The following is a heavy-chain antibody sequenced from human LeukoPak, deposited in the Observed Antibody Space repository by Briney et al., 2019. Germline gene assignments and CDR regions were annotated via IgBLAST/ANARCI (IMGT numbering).Heavy chain of an antibody. CDR2: INPNNGGI. CDR3: ARVREVYYYYYMDV. Sequence: ASVKVSCKASGYSFIGYYMHWVRQAPGQGLEWMGWINPNNGGIYYAQKFQGRVTMTRDTSISTAYMELTSLTSDDTAVYYCARVREVYYYYYMDVLGKGTTVTVSS. J-gene: IGHJ6*03. V-gene: IGHV1-2*02. CDR1: GYSFIGYY. D-gene: IGHD1-26*01.